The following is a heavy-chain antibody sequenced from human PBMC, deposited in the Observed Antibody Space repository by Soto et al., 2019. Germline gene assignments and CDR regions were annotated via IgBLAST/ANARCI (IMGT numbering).Heavy chain of an antibody. CDR2: ISAYNGNT. V-gene: IGHV1-18*01. J-gene: IGHJ5*02. CDR1: GYTFTSYG. CDR3: ARVRQYYDILTGTNWFDP. D-gene: IGHD3-9*01. Sequence: ASVKVSCKASGYTFTSYGISWVRQAPGQGLEWMGWISAYNGNTNYAQKLQGRVTMTTDTSTSTAYMELRSLRSDDTAVYYCARVRQYYDILTGTNWFDPWGQGTPVTVSS.